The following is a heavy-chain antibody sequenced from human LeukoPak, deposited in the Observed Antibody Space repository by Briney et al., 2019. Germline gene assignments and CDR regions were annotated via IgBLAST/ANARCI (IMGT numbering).Heavy chain of an antibody. V-gene: IGHV1-46*01. CDR3: ARDQGYDYVWGSSNTPPDY. CDR2: INPSGGST. J-gene: IGHJ4*02. Sequence: ASVKVSCKASGYTFTGYYMHWVRHAPGQGLEWMGIINPSGGSTSYAQKFQGRVTMTRDTSTSTVYMELSSLRSEDTAVYYCARDQGYDYVWGSSNTPPDYWGQGTLVTVSS. D-gene: IGHD3-16*01. CDR1: GYTFTGYY.